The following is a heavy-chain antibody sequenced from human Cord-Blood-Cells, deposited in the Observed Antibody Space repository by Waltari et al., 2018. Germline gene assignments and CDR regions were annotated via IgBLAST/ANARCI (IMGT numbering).Heavy chain of an antibody. J-gene: IGHJ3*02. CDR3: AGRGYSYGSAFDI. CDR1: GWSFSASY. Sequence: VQLPQWGAGLLKPSETLSPTCAVYGWSFSASYRRWLCLPPGQGLEWLGEINHSGSTNYNPSLKSRVTISVDTSKNQCSLNLSSVTAADTAVYYCAGRGYSYGSAFDIWGQGTMVTVSS. V-gene: IGHV4-34*01. CDR2: INHSGST. D-gene: IGHD5-18*01.